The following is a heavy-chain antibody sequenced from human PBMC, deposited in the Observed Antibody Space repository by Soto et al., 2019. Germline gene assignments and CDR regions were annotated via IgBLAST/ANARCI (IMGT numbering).Heavy chain of an antibody. CDR1: GYIFATYA. J-gene: IGHJ6*03. CDR2: INGGNGDT. Sequence: QVPLVQSGAEVKRPGASVKISCKASGYIFATYAMHWVRQAPGQRLEWLGWINGGNGDTRYSQMFQGRVTLTRDTSASTAYMERSSLRFEDTAVYYCARGGWAHGDYVYDYYYMDGWGKGTTVTVSS. D-gene: IGHD4-17*01. V-gene: IGHV1-3*01. CDR3: ARGGWAHGDYVYDYYYMDG.